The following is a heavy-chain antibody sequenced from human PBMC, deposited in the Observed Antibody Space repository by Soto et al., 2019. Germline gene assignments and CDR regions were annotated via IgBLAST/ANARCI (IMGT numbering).Heavy chain of an antibody. CDR1: GFTFSSYG. Sequence: QVQLVESGGGVVQPGRSLRLSCAASGFTFSSYGMHWVRQAPGKGLEWVAVIWYDGSNKYYADSVKGRFTISRDNSKNTLYLQMNSLRAEDTAVYYCARDRGVYAFDMWGQGTMVTVSS. J-gene: IGHJ3*02. CDR2: IWYDGSNK. CDR3: ARDRGVYAFDM. D-gene: IGHD2-8*02. V-gene: IGHV3-33*01.